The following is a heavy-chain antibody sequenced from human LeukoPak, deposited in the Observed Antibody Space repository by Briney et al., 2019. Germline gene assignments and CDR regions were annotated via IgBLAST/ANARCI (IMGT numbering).Heavy chain of an antibody. Sequence: ASVLVSSRASAYTFTSYYMNWVRQPPGQGLQWMGIIIPSGGSTSYSQNFQGRVTTIRDMNTNTVYMEQSSLRSAETAVYYCAISRPGPVGLAFGPDDAFDIWGQGTMVTVSS. D-gene: IGHD3-3*02. V-gene: IGHV1-46*01. CDR3: AISRPGPVGLAFGPDDAFDI. CDR2: IIPSGGST. CDR1: AYTFTSYY. J-gene: IGHJ3*02.